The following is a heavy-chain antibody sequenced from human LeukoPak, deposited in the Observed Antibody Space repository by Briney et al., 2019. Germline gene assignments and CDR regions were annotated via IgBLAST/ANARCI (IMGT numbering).Heavy chain of an antibody. CDR1: GFTFDDYA. V-gene: IGHV3-9*01. Sequence: GRSLRLSCAASGFTFDDYAMHWVRQAPGKGLEWVSGISWNSGSIGYADSVKGRFTISRDNAKNSLYLQMNSLRAEDTALYYCAKDGAPLRFLEWLSYGMDVWGQGTTVTVSS. J-gene: IGHJ6*02. CDR2: ISWNSGSI. D-gene: IGHD3-3*01. CDR3: AKDGAPLRFLEWLSYGMDV.